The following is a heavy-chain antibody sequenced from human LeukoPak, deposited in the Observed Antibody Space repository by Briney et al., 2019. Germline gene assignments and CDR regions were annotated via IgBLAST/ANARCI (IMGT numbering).Heavy chain of an antibody. CDR2: ISFDGSNK. CDR1: GFTFNTYG. CDR3: ARDSHDGYNFFDY. Sequence: GGSLRLSCAASGFTFNTYGMHWVRQAPGKGLEWVAVISFDGSNKYYADSVKGRFTISRDNAKNSPYLQMNSLRAEDTAVYYCARDSHDGYNFFDYWGQGTLVTVSS. J-gene: IGHJ4*02. D-gene: IGHD5-24*01. V-gene: IGHV3-30*03.